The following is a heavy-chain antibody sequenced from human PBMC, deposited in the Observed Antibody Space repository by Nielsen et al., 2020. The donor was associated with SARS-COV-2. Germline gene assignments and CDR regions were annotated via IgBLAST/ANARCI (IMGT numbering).Heavy chain of an antibody. V-gene: IGHV3-53*01. J-gene: IGHJ4*02. Sequence: GGSLRLSCAASGFTVNNNYMSWVRQAPGKGLEWVSAISASTYYANSVKGRFTISRDNSKNTLYLQMNSLRAEDTAVYYCAKRSGYTSGWYGDYWGQGTLVTVSS. CDR3: AKRSGYTSGWYGDY. CDR1: GFTVNNNY. D-gene: IGHD6-19*01. CDR2: ISAST.